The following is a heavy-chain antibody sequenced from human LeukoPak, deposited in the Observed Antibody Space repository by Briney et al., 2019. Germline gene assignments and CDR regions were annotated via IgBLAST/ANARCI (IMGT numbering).Heavy chain of an antibody. CDR2: INPNSGGT. CDR1: GNTFT. J-gene: IGHJ4*02. CDR3: ARGGKVTTYVY. D-gene: IGHD4-17*01. V-gene: IGHV1-2*06. Sequence: ASVKVSCKASGNTFTMHWVRQAPGQGLEWMGRINPNSGGTNYAQKFQGRVTMTRDTSISTAYMELSRLRSDDTAVYYCARGGKVTTYVYWGQGTLVTVSS.